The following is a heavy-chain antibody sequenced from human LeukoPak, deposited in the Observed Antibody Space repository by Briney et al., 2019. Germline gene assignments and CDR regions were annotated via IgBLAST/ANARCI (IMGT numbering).Heavy chain of an antibody. CDR1: GYTFTSYD. CDR2: MNPNSGNT. D-gene: IGHD3-22*01. V-gene: IGHV1-8*03. CDR3: ARCGYDSSGYRTYYFDY. Sequence: ASVKVSCKASGYTFTSYDINWVRQATGQGLEWMGWMNPNSGNTGYAQKFQGRVTITRNTSISTAYMELSSLRSEDAAVYYCARCGYDSSGYRTYYFDYWGQGTLVTVSS. J-gene: IGHJ4*02.